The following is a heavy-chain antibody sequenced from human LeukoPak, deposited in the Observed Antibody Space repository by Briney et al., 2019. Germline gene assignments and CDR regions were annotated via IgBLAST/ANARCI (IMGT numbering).Heavy chain of an antibody. V-gene: IGHV3-21*01. D-gene: IGHD3-10*02. CDR2: ISSSSSYI. CDR3: AELGIAMIGGV. CDR1: GFTVSSNS. Sequence: GGSLRLSCTVSGFTVSSNSMSWVRQAPGKGLEWVSSISSSSSYIYSAVSLKGRFTISRDNARKSLYLQMNSLRAEDTAVYYCAELGIAMIGGVWGKGTTVTISS. J-gene: IGHJ6*04.